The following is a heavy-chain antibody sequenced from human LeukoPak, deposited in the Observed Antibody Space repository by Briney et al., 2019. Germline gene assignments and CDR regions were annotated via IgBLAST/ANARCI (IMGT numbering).Heavy chain of an antibody. D-gene: IGHD6-19*01. V-gene: IGHV1-69*13. CDR2: IIPIFGTA. CDR1: GGTFSSYA. CDR3: ARGKAERQFAVAGNLAPILLHAFDI. Sequence: ASVKVSCKASGGTFSSYAISWVRQAPGQGLEWMGGIIPIFGTANYAQKFQGRVTITADESTSTAYMELSSLRSEDTAVYYCARGKAERQFAVAGNLAPILLHAFDIWGQGTMVTVSS. J-gene: IGHJ3*02.